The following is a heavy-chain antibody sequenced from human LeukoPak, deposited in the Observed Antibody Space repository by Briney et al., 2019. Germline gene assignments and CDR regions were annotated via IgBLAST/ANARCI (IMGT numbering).Heavy chain of an antibody. Sequence: HPGGSLRLSCAASGFTFSSYGMHWVRQAPGKGLEWVAVISYDGSNKYYADSVKGRFTISRDNSKNTLYLQMNSLRAEDTAVYYCAKAPYYYDSSGSLGMDVWGQGTTVTVSS. D-gene: IGHD3-22*01. CDR3: AKAPYYYDSSGSLGMDV. CDR2: ISYDGSNK. CDR1: GFTFSSYG. V-gene: IGHV3-30*18. J-gene: IGHJ6*02.